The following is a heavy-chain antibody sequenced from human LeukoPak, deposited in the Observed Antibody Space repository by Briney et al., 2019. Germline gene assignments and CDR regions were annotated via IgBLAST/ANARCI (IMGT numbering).Heavy chain of an antibody. D-gene: IGHD3-22*01. Sequence: ASVRVSCKASGYTFSNYGINWVRQAPGQGLEWMGWNSAYNGNTNYAQKVQGRVSMTTDTSTSTTYMELRSLRSDDTAVYCCARDQKTFYYDSGGYLPFDYWGQGTLVTVSS. J-gene: IGHJ4*02. CDR2: NSAYNGNT. CDR3: ARDQKTFYYDSGGYLPFDY. V-gene: IGHV1-18*01. CDR1: GYTFSNYG.